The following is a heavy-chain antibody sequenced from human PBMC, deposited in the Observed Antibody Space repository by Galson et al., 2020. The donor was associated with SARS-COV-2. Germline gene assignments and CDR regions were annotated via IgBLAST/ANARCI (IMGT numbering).Heavy chain of an antibody. J-gene: IGHJ5*02. V-gene: IGHV4-34*01. CDR2: VKQSGTT. CDR3: VKASTGRSWFDP. CDR1: SGSFSAFY. Sequence: SETLSLTCAIYSGSFSAFYWNWIRQTPGKGLEWIGEVKQSGTTNYNPSLQSRVTISIDTYKNQFSLKLTSVTAADTAVYYCVKASTGRSWFDPWGQGTQVTVSS.